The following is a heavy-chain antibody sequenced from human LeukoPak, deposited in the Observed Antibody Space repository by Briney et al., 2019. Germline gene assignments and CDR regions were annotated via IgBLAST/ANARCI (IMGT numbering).Heavy chain of an antibody. V-gene: IGHV3-64*01. J-gene: IGHJ6*02. CDR2: ISSNGGST. CDR1: GFTFSSYA. Sequence: GGSLRLSCAASGFTFSSYAMHWVRQAPGKGLEYVSAISSNGGSTYYANSVKGRFTISRDNSKNTLYLQMGSLRAEDMAVYYCARGTRGYDFWSGLHYYGMDVWGQGTPVT. CDR3: ARGTRGYDFWSGLHYYGMDV. D-gene: IGHD3-3*01.